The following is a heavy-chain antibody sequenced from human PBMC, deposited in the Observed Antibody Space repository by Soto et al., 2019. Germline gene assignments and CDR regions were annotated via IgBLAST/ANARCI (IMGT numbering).Heavy chain of an antibody. Sequence: PSDTRPLTCTASGGPISSSSYSWGWIRQPQGKGLEWIGSIYYSGSTYYNPSLKSRVTISVDTSKNQFSLKLSSVTAADTAVYYCARHRGPYSSSWYRARWFDPWGQGTLVTAPQ. CDR3: ARHRGPYSSSWYRARWFDP. J-gene: IGHJ5*02. CDR2: IYYSGST. CDR1: GGPISSSSYS. V-gene: IGHV4-39*01. D-gene: IGHD6-13*01.